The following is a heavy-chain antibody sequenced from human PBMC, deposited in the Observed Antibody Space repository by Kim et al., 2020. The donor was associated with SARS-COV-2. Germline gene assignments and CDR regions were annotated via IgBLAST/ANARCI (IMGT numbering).Heavy chain of an antibody. CDR1: GGSISSSSYY. J-gene: IGHJ5*02. Sequence: SETLSLTCTVSGGSISSSSYYWGWIRQPPGKGLEWIGSIYYSGSTYYNPSLKSRVTISVDTSKNQFSLKLSSVTAADTAVYYCARGRGYQAWGQGTLVTVSS. V-gene: IGHV4-39*07. CDR2: IYYSGST. CDR3: ARGRGYQA. D-gene: IGHD5-18*01.